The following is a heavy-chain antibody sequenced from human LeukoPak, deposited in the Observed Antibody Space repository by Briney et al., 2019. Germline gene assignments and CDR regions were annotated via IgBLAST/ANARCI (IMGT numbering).Heavy chain of an antibody. CDR3: ASYSNYEYYFDY. D-gene: IGHD4-11*01. CDR1: GGTFSSYA. J-gene: IGHJ4*02. CDR2: IIPIFGTA. Sequence: SEKVSCKASGGTFSSYAISWVRQAPGQGLEWMGGIIPIFGTANYAQKFQGRVTITTDESTSTAYMELSSLRSEDTAVYYCASYSNYEYYFDYWGQGTLVTVSS. V-gene: IGHV1-69*05.